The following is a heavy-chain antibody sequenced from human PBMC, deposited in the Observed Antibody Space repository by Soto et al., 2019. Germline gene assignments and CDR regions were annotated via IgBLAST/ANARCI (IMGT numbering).Heavy chain of an antibody. D-gene: IGHD5-18*01. V-gene: IGHV1-69*08. J-gene: IGHJ4*02. Sequence: QVQLVQSGAEVKKPGSSVKVSCKASGGTFSSYTISWVRQAPGQGLEWMGRIIPILGIANYAQKFQGRVTLTADKSTSTAYMELSSMRSEDTAVYYCARDGGYSYGTTEYYFDYWGQGTLVTVSS. CDR1: GGTFSSYT. CDR2: IIPILGIA. CDR3: ARDGGYSYGTTEYYFDY.